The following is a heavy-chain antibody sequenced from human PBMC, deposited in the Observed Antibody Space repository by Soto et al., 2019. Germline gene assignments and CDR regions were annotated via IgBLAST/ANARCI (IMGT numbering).Heavy chain of an antibody. Sequence: QLQLQESGPGLVKPSETLSLTCTVSGGSVSSSNYYWGWIRQSPGKGLEWIGGIYYSGSTYYNPCPESRVTISVDKSKNQFALMVISVTAADTAVYYCARLEGLATISYYFDYWGQGTLVTVSS. CDR3: ARLEGLATISYYFDY. CDR2: IYYSGST. D-gene: IGHD3-9*01. CDR1: GGSVSSSNYY. V-gene: IGHV4-39*01. J-gene: IGHJ4*02.